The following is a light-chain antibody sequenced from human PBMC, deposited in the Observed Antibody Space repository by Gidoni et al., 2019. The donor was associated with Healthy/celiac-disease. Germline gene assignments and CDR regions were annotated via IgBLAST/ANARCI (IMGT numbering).Light chain of an antibody. J-gene: IGKJ5*01. CDR2: DAS. Sequence: DSQMTQSPSSLSASVGDRVTITCQASQDISNYLNWYQQKPGKAPKLLIYDASNLETGVPSRFSGSGSGTDFTFTIRSLQPEDIATYYCQQYDTLPPITFGQGTRLEIK. CDR1: QDISNY. V-gene: IGKV1-33*01. CDR3: QQYDTLPPIT.